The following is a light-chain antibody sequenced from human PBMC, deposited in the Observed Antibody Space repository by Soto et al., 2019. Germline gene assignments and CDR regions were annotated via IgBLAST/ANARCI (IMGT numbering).Light chain of an antibody. CDR1: NIETKS. Sequence: SYELTQPPSVSVAPGKTARITCGGNNIETKSVHWYQQMPGQAPILVIYYDNDRPSGIPDRFSGFTSGSTATLTINRVEAGDEADYYCQVWDTTSNHVVFGGGTKLTVL. CDR2: YDN. V-gene: IGLV3-21*04. J-gene: IGLJ2*01. CDR3: QVWDTTSNHVV.